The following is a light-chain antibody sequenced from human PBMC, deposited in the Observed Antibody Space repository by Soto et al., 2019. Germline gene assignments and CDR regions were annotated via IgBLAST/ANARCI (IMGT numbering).Light chain of an antibody. V-gene: IGLV3-21*02. CDR1: NIGIKA. J-gene: IGLJ3*02. Sequence: SYELTQPPSVSVAPGQTASITCGGDNIGIKAVHWYKQKAGQAPELVVYSDRDRPSGIPGRFSGSNSGSTATLTISRVEAGDEADYYCQVRESPSDHSVVFGGGTKATVL. CDR3: QVRESPSDHSVV. CDR2: SDR.